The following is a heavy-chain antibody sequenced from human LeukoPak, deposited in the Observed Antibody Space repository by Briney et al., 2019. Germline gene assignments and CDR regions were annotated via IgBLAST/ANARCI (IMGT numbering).Heavy chain of an antibody. Sequence: SQTLSLTCAISGDSVSSNSAAWNWIRQSPSRGLEWLGRTYYRSKWYNDYAVYVKSRITINPDTSKNQSSLQLNSVPPEDTAVYYCARVSGSYYPYNWFDPWGQGTLVTVSS. CDR3: ARVSGSYYPYNWFDP. D-gene: IGHD3-10*01. CDR1: GDSVSSNSAA. V-gene: IGHV6-1*01. J-gene: IGHJ5*02. CDR2: TYYRSKWYN.